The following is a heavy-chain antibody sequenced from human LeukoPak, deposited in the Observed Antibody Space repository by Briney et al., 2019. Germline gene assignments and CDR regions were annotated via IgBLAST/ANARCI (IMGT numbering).Heavy chain of an antibody. CDR2: INAGNGDT. CDR1: GYTFTSYA. V-gene: IGHV1-3*01. J-gene: IGHJ6*02. D-gene: IGHD6-13*01. CDR3: ASPYPGIAAAGYSYYYGMDV. Sequence: VASVKVSCKASGYTFTSYAIHWVRQAPGQRLEWMGWINAGNGDTRYSQTFQGRLTITRDTSASTAYMELSGLRSEDTAVYYCASPYPGIAAAGYSYYYGMDVWGQGTTVTVSS.